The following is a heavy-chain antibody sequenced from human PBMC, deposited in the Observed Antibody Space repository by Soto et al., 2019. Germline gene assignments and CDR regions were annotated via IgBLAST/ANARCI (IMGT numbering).Heavy chain of an antibody. J-gene: IGHJ4*02. CDR3: VRATYFSDSSGYTRCLDY. V-gene: IGHV3-72*01. D-gene: IGHD3-22*01. CDR1: GFTLSDHC. Sequence: GGSLRLSCAGSGFTLSDHCIDWVRQAPGKGLEWVGRSRDKPQGYSTAYAASVKGRFTTSRDESKNSAYLQMNSLKTEDTAVYYCVRATYFSDSSGYTRCLDYWGQGTLVTVSS. CDR2: SRDKPQGYST.